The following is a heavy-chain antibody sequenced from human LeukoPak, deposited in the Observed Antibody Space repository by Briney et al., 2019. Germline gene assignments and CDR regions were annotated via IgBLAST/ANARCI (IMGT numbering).Heavy chain of an antibody. Sequence: GASVKVSCKVSGYTLSGYYIHWVGQAPGQGLKWMGWINPNSGETNYAQKFQGGVTLTRDTSISTFSMEVGTLRSDDPAVYFCARYNWNDVVSALASWGQGTLVTVSS. V-gene: IGHV1-2*02. CDR3: ARYNWNDVVSALAS. J-gene: IGHJ5*01. CDR1: GYTLSGYY. CDR2: INPNSGET. D-gene: IGHD1-1*01.